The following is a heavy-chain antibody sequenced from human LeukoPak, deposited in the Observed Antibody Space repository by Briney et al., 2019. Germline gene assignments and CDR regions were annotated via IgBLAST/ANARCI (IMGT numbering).Heavy chain of an antibody. J-gene: IGHJ4*02. D-gene: IGHD4-17*01. CDR2: IDWNSGRI. V-gene: IGHV3-9*01. CDR3: GRDDGDYEAGY. Sequence: GGSLRLSCVGSGFTIHDHAMHWVRQAPGKGLEWVSGIDWNSGRIGYADSVKGRFAISRDNAKNSLYLQLNSLRAEDTAVYYCGRDDGDYEAGYWGQGTLVTVSS. CDR1: GFTIHDHA.